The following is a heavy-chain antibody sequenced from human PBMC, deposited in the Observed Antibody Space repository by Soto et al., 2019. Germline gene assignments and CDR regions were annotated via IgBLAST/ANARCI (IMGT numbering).Heavy chain of an antibody. CDR2: INHSGST. V-gene: IGHV4-34*01. CDR1: GGSFSGYY. Sequence: SETLSLTCAVYGGSFSGYYWSWIRQPPGKGLEWIGEINHSGSTNYNPSLKSRVTISVDTSKNQFSLKLSSVTAADTAVYYCARGGRLQWLVLSWFDPWGQGTLVTVSS. CDR3: ARGGRLQWLVLSWFDP. D-gene: IGHD6-19*01. J-gene: IGHJ5*02.